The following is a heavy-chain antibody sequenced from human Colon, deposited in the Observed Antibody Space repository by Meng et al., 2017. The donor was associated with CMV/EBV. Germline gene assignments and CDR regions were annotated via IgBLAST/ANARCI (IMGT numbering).Heavy chain of an antibody. D-gene: IGHD3-22*01. V-gene: IGHV3-23*01. CDR3: AKGFTSSYDSSGQIDY. CDR2: ISGTGGST. J-gene: IGHJ4*02. CDR1: VRFSGYA. Sequence: VRFSGYAMSWFGQAPGKGLEWFLAISGTGGSTYYANSVTGRFTISRDNSKNTLYLQMNSLRAEDTAVYYCAKGFTSSYDSSGQIDYWGQGTLVTVSS.